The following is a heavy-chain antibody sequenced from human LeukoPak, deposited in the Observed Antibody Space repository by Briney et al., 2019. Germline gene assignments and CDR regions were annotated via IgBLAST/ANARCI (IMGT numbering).Heavy chain of an antibody. CDR3: AKDMAPSRGSGKPLDY. Sequence: GGSLRLSCAASGFTFSDYEMNWVRQAPGKGLEWLSHISVSGTTIHYADSVKGRFTISRDNAKNSVYLQMNSLRAEDTALYYCAKDMAPSRGSGKPLDYWGQGTLVTVSS. CDR2: ISVSGTTI. CDR1: GFTFSDYE. D-gene: IGHD3-10*01. J-gene: IGHJ4*02. V-gene: IGHV3-48*01.